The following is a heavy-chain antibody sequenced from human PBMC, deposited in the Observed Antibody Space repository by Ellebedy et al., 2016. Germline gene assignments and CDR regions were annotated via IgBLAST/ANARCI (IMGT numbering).Heavy chain of an antibody. D-gene: IGHD6-19*01. V-gene: IGHV3-9*01. CDR2: ISWSSNSI. Sequence: SLKISXAASGFTIDDYAMHWVRQPPGKGLEWVSGISWSSNSIGYADSVKGRFTISRDNAKNSLYLHMNSLRAEDTALYYCAKDLGREWLVSRVLDYWGQGTLVTVPS. CDR1: GFTIDDYA. J-gene: IGHJ4*02. CDR3: AKDLGREWLVSRVLDY.